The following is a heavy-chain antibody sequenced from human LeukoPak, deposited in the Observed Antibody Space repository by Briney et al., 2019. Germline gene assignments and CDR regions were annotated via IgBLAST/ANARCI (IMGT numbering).Heavy chain of an antibody. V-gene: IGHV3-23*01. Sequence: GGSLRLSCAASGFTFSSYAMSWVRQAPGKGLEWLSAINPAGSRTFYADSVKGRFTISRDNSRNTLYLQMNSLRDEDSAVYLCAKEAGIVLGGDYWGLGTLVTVSS. CDR1: GFTFSSYA. CDR2: INPAGSRT. CDR3: AKEAGIVLGGDY. J-gene: IGHJ4*02. D-gene: IGHD1-26*01.